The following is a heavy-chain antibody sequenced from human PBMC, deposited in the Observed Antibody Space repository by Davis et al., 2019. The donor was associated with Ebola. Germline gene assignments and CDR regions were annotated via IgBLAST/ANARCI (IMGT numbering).Heavy chain of an antibody. D-gene: IGHD4-17*01. CDR1: GFTFSSYA. CDR2: ISGSGGST. J-gene: IGHJ3*02. V-gene: IGHV3-23*01. CDR3: AKDKHTTVTAEAFDI. Sequence: GESLKISCAASGFTFSSYAMSWVRQAPGKGLEWVSAISGSGGSTYYADSVKGRFTISRDNSKNTLYLQMNSLRAEDTAVYYCAKDKHTTVTAEAFDIWGQGTMVTVSS.